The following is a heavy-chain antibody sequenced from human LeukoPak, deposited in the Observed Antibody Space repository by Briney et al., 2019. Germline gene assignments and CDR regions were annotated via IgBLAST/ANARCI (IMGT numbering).Heavy chain of an antibody. CDR2: FDPEDGET. Sequence: ASVKVSCKVSGYTLTELSMHWVRQAPGKGLEWMVGFDPEDGETIYAQKFQGRVTMTEDTSTDTAYMELSSLRSEDTAVYYCATDSVRYDFWSGPRSWFDPWGQGTLVTVSS. CDR3: ATDSVRYDFWSGPRSWFDP. J-gene: IGHJ5*02. CDR1: GYTLTELS. V-gene: IGHV1-24*01. D-gene: IGHD3-3*01.